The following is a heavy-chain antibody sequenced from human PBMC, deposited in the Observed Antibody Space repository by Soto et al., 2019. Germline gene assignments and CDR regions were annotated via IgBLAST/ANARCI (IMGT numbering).Heavy chain of an antibody. CDR1: GFTFSSYA. CDR2: ISGSGGST. V-gene: IGHV3-23*01. J-gene: IGHJ4*02. CDR3: AKDISDAVTTVTTTIDFDY. Sequence: EVQLLESGGGLVQPGGSLRLSCAASGFTFSSYAMSWVRQAPGKGLEWVSAISGSGGSTYYADSVKGRFTISRDNSKNTLYLQMNSLRAEDTAVYYCAKDISDAVTTVTTTIDFDYWGQGTLVTVSS. D-gene: IGHD4-17*01.